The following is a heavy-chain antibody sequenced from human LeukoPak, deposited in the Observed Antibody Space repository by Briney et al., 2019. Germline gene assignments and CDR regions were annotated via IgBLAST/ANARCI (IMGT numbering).Heavy chain of an antibody. CDR3: AKAGHFYYDDMYF. Sequence: SGGSLRLSCAASGFTFRSYAMSWVRQAPGKGLEWVSAIRGSDGSTYYADSVKGRFTISRDNSKNTLSLQMSSLRAEYTAVYYCAKAGHFYYDDMYFWGQGTTVTVSS. CDR1: GFTFRSYA. CDR2: IRGSDGST. V-gene: IGHV3-23*01. J-gene: IGHJ6*02.